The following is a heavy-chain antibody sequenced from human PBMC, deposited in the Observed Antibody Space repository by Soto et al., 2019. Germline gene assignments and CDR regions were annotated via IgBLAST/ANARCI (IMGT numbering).Heavy chain of an antibody. CDR2: TGLSGRTT. CDR3: ATDHNTSRSFNF. V-gene: IGHV3-23*01. D-gene: IGHD1-20*01. Sequence: EVQLLESGGGLVQPGGSLRLSCVASGFTFSVSAMTWVRQAPGKGLEWVSTTGLSGRTTFYGDSVKGRFTVSRDNSKNTLDLQMSSLRAEDTAVYYCATDHNTSRSFNFWGRGTLVTVSS. CDR1: GFTFSVSA. J-gene: IGHJ4*02.